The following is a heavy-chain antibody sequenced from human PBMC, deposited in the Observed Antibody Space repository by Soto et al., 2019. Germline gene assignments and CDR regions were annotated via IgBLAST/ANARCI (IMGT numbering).Heavy chain of an antibody. J-gene: IGHJ4*02. Sequence: PSETLSLTCAVYGGSFSGYYWTWIRQPPGTGLEWIGEINHSGSTNYNPSLKSRVTISVDTSKNQFSLKLTSVTAADTAVYYCARDKITGLFDYWDQGTLVTVFS. CDR1: GGSFSGYY. V-gene: IGHV4-34*01. D-gene: IGHD2-8*02. CDR2: INHSGST. CDR3: ARDKITGLFDY.